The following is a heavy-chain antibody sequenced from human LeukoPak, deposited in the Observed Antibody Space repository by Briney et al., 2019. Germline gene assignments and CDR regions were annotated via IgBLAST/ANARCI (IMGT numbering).Heavy chain of an antibody. D-gene: IGHD2-15*01. CDR1: GCTFLTYA. CDR2: IRDSGAST. CDR3: ARGSRAGSGGSCSDY. J-gene: IGHJ4*02. Sequence: GGSLRLSCAASGCTFLTYAMSWVRQAPGRGLQWVSVIRDSGASTYYADSVKGRFTISRGNAKNSLYLQMNSLRAEDTAVYYCARGSRAGSGGSCSDYWGQGTLVTVSS. V-gene: IGHV3-23*01.